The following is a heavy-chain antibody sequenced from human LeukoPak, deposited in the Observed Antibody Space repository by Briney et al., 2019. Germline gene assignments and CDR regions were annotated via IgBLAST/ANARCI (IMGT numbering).Heavy chain of an antibody. CDR3: ARVDYGSGSYFVNWFDP. J-gene: IGHJ5*02. CDR2: IYPGDSDT. V-gene: IGHV5-51*01. Sequence: GESLKISCKASGYSFTSYWIGWVRQMPGKGLEWMGIIYPGDSDTRYSPSFQGQVTISADKSISTAYLQWSSLKASDTAMYYCARVDYGSGSYFVNWFDPWGQGTLVTVSS. CDR1: GYSFTSYW. D-gene: IGHD3-10*01.